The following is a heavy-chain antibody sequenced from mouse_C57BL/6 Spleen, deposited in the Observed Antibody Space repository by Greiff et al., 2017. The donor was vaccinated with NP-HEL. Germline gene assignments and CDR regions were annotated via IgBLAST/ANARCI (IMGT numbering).Heavy chain of an antibody. CDR1: GYTFTDYY. V-gene: IGHV1-76*01. Sequence: QVQLKQSGAELVRPGASVKLSCKASGYTFTDYYINWVKQRPGQGLEWIARIYPGSGNTYYNEKFKGKATLTAEKSSSTAYMQLSSLTSEDSAVYFWARGYYGSSYGFDYWGQGTTLTVSS. CDR3: ARGYYGSSYGFDY. CDR2: IYPGSGNT. J-gene: IGHJ2*01. D-gene: IGHD1-1*01.